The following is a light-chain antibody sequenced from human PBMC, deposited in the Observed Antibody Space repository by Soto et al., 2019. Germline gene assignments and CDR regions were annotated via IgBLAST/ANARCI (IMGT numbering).Light chain of an antibody. Sequence: EIQWTRAASFLCASVGDRVTITCRASQGIINCLAWYQQKPGKAPKLLIYAASTLQSGVPSRFSGSASGTEFTLTISSLQPEDFPTYYCQQLKSYPITFGQGTRLEIK. CDR2: AAS. CDR3: QQLKSYPIT. J-gene: IGKJ5*01. CDR1: QGIINC. V-gene: IGKV1-9*01.